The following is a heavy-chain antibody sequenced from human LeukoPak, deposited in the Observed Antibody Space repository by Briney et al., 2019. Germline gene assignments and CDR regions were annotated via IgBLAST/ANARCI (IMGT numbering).Heavy chain of an antibody. CDR2: ISAYNGNT. D-gene: IGHD3-10*01. Sequence: GASVKVSCKASGYTFTSYGISWVRQAPGQGLEWMGWISAYNGNTNYAQKLQGRVTVTTDTSTSTAYMELRSLRSDDTAVYYCARVRHYGSGSYYRPSNFDYWGQGTLVTVSP. J-gene: IGHJ4*02. V-gene: IGHV1-18*04. CDR1: GYTFTSYG. CDR3: ARVRHYGSGSYYRPSNFDY.